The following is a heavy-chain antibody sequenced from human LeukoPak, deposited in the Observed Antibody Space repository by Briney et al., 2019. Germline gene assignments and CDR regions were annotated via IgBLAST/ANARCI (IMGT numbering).Heavy chain of an antibody. CDR3: ARHTSYYFDY. CDR2: IYYSGST. D-gene: IGHD3-10*01. CDR1: GGSISSYY. J-gene: IGHJ4*02. V-gene: IGHV4-59*08. Sequence: PSETLSLTCTVSGGSISSYYWSWIRQPPGKGREWIGYIYYSGSTNYNPSLKSRVTISVDTSKNQFSLKLSSVTAADTAVYYCARHTSYYFDYWGQGTLVTVSS.